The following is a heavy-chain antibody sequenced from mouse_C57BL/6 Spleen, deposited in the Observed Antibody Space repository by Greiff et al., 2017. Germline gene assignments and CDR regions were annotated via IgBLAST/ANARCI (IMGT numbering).Heavy chain of an antibody. CDR1: GYAFTNYL. J-gene: IGHJ1*03. D-gene: IGHD2-3*01. CDR3: ARYDGYWYFDV. CDR2: INPGSGGT. V-gene: IGHV1-54*01. Sequence: QVQLQQSGAELVRPGTSVTVSCKASGYAFTNYLIEWVKQRPGQGLEWIGVINPGSGGTNYNEKFKGKATLTADKSSSTAYMQLSSLTSEDSAVYFCARYDGYWYFDVWGTGTTVTVSS.